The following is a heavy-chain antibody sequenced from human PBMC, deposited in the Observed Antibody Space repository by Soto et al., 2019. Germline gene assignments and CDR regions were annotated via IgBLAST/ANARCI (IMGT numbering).Heavy chain of an antibody. V-gene: IGHV1-69*13. CDR2: IIPIFGTA. D-gene: IGHD6-13*01. CDR3: ARDLGYSSSRGYYYYGMDV. Sequence: SVKVSCKASGGTFSNYAISWVRQAPGQGLEWMGGIIPIFGTANYAQKFQGRVTITADESTSTAYMELSSLRSEDTAVYYCARDLGYSSSRGYYYYGMDVWGQGTTVTVSS. J-gene: IGHJ6*02. CDR1: GGTFSNYA.